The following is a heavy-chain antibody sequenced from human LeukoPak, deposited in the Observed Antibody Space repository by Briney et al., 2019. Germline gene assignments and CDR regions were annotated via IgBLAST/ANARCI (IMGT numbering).Heavy chain of an antibody. V-gene: IGHV3-30*02. D-gene: IGHD2-2*02. CDR3: AKDKCSSTSCYNAFDI. Sequence: PGXSLXLSCAASGFTFSSYGMHWVRQAPGKGLEWVAFIRYDGSNKYYADSVKGRFTISRDNSKNTLYLQMNSLRAEDTAVYYCAKDKCSSTSCYNAFDIWGQGTMVTVSS. CDR2: IRYDGSNK. J-gene: IGHJ3*02. CDR1: GFTFSSYG.